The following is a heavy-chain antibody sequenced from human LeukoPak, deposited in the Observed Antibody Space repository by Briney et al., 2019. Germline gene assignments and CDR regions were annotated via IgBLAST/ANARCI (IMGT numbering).Heavy chain of an antibody. V-gene: IGHV3-7*05. CDR1: GFTFSNYW. D-gene: IGHD2-21*01. J-gene: IGHJ1*01. CDR3: ARQIHCAF. CDR2: IKYDGSEK. Sequence: PGGSLRLSCAASGFTFSNYWMSWVRQAPGKGLEWVANIKYDGSEKYYVDSVKGRFTISRDDAKNSLHLQMNTLRAEDTAVYYCARQIHCAFWGQGTLVTVSS.